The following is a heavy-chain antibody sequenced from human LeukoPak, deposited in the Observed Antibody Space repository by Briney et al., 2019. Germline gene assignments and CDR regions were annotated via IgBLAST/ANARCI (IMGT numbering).Heavy chain of an antibody. CDR3: ARGRRGYSSSLGPPDYYMDV. D-gene: IGHD6-13*01. V-gene: IGHV1-46*01. CDR1: GYTFTSYY. J-gene: IGHJ6*03. CDR2: INPSGGST. Sequence: GASVKVSCKASGYTFTSYYMHWVRQAPGQGLEWMGIINPSGGSTSYAQKFQGRVTMTRDMSTSTVYMELSSLRSEDTAVYYCARGRRGYSSSLGPPDYYMDVWGKGTTVTVSS.